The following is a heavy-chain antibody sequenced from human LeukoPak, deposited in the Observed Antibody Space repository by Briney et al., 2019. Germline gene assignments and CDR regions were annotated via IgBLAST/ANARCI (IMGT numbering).Heavy chain of an antibody. CDR2: IYTSGRT. CDR1: GGTISSESYC. CDR3: ARDMTGSGWYDAFDI. V-gene: IGHV4-61*02. Sequence: SETLSLTCTVSGGTISSESYCWSWIRQPAGKGLEWIGRIYTSGRTNCNPSLKSRVTISVDTSKNQFSLKLNSVTAADMAVYYCARDMTGSGWYDAFDIWGQGTMVAVSS. D-gene: IGHD6-19*01. J-gene: IGHJ3*02.